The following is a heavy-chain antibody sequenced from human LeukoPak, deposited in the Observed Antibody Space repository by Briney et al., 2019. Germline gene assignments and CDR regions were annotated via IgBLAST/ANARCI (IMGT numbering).Heavy chain of an antibody. D-gene: IGHD5-24*01. J-gene: IGHJ4*02. CDR1: GFTVSSSY. CDR3: VRGDGYNFFDY. Sequence: GGSLRLSCAASGFTVSSSYMSWVRQAPGKGLEWASVIYIGGNTYYAESVKGRFTISRDNSENTLYLQLNSLRAEDTAVYYRVRGDGYNFFDYWGQGTLVTVSS. V-gene: IGHV3-53*01. CDR2: IYIGGNT.